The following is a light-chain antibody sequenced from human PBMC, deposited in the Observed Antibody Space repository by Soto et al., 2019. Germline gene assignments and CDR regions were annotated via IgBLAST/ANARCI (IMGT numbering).Light chain of an antibody. V-gene: IGLV1-44*01. CDR3: AAWDDSLNGYV. J-gene: IGLJ1*01. CDR1: SSSIGSNT. CDR2: SNN. Sequence: HSVLTQPPSASGTPGQRVTLSCSGSSSSIGSNTVNWYQQIPGTAPKLVLYSNNQRPSGVPDRFSGSKSGTSASLAISGLQSEDEADYYCAAWDDSLNGYVFGIGTKVTVL.